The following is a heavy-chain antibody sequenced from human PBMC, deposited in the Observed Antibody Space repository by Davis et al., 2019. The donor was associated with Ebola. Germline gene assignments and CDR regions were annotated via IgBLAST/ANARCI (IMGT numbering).Heavy chain of an antibody. Sequence: GSLRLSCTVSGGSISSYYWSWIRQPPGKGLEWIGYIYYSGSTNYNPSLKSRVTISVDTSKNQFSLKLSSVTAADTAVYYCARPRRGYSSGWADWYFDLWGRGTLVTVSS. CDR1: GGSISSYY. CDR3: ARPRRGYSSGWADWYFDL. D-gene: IGHD6-19*01. V-gene: IGHV4-59*08. CDR2: IYYSGST. J-gene: IGHJ2*01.